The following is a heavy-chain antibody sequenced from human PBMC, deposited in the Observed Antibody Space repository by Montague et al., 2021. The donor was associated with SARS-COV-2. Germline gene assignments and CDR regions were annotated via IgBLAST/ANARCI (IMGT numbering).Heavy chain of an antibody. CDR2: ISSTGSTL. Sequence: SLRLSCAASGFTFSSYEMNWVRQAPGKGLEWVSYISSTGSTLFYADPVKGRFTISRDNAKNSLYLQMNSLRAEDTAVYYCASRAPTRIVLMVYAIGGYFDYWGQGTLVTVSS. D-gene: IGHD2-8*01. CDR3: ASRAPTRIVLMVYAIGGYFDY. J-gene: IGHJ4*02. CDR1: GFTFSSYE. V-gene: IGHV3-48*03.